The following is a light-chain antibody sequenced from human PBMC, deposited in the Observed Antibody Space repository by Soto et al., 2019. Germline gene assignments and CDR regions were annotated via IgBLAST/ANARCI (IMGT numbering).Light chain of an antibody. CDR1: SSNIGAGYD. V-gene: IGLV1-40*01. Sequence: QSVLTQPPSVSGAPGQTVTISCTGSSSNIGAGYDVHWYQQLPGTAPKLFIYGNNNRPSGVPDRFSGSKSGTSASLAITGLQAEDEADYYCQSYESSPSGLVFGGGTKLTVL. CDR3: QSYESSPSGLV. CDR2: GNN. J-gene: IGLJ2*01.